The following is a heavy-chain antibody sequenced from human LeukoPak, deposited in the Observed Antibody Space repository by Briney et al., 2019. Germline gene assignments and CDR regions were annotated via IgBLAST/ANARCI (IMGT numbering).Heavy chain of an antibody. V-gene: IGHV3-9*01. D-gene: IGHD2-2*01. Sequence: GRSLRLSCVASGFTFDDNAMHWVRQGPGKGLEGVSSITWNSGDIAYADSVKGRFTVSRDNAKNSLYLQMCSLRPADTALYYCAKDRYAAATLWGYLASWGQGALVTVSS. CDR3: AKDRYAAATLWGYLAS. CDR2: ITWNSGDI. J-gene: IGHJ4*02. CDR1: GFTFDDNA.